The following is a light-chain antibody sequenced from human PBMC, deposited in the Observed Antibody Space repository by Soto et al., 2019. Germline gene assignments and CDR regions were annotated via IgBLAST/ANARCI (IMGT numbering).Light chain of an antibody. Sequence: EIVLTQSPGTLSLSPGERATLSCRASLSVNNNYLAWYQQKPGEAPRLLIYGASSRATGIPDRFSGSGSGTDFILTISRREPEDFAVYYCHQYGTSPRTFGQGTKVEIK. V-gene: IGKV3-20*01. CDR3: HQYGTSPRT. J-gene: IGKJ1*01. CDR2: GAS. CDR1: LSVNNNY.